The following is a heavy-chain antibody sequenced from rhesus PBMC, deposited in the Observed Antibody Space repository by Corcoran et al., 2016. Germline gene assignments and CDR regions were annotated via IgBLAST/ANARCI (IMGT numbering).Heavy chain of an antibody. CDR1: GYSFTGSW. Sequence: EVQLVQSGAEVKRPGESLRISCKTSGYSFTGSWISWVRQMPGKGLEWMGSIYPGDSVTRYNPSFQGHVTISADKSISTTYLQWSSLKASDTATYYCAKFSSGWSGFDYWGQGVLVTVSS. D-gene: IGHD6S26*01. CDR3: AKFSSGWSGFDY. CDR2: IYPGDSVT. V-gene: IGHV5-43*01. J-gene: IGHJ4*01.